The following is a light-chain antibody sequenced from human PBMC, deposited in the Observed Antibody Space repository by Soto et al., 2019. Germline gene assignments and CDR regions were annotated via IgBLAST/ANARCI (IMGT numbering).Light chain of an antibody. Sequence: EIVLTQSPGTLSLSPGERATLSCRASQSVSSSYLAWYQQKPGQAPRLLIYGASSRATGIPDRFSGSGSGTDFTLTISRLEPEYFAVYYCQQYGSSPQPFGQGTKVEIK. CDR3: QQYGSSPQP. J-gene: IGKJ1*01. CDR2: GAS. V-gene: IGKV3-20*01. CDR1: QSVSSSY.